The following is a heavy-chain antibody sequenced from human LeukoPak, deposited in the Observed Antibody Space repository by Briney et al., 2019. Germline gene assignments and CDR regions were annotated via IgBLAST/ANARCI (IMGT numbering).Heavy chain of an antibody. V-gene: IGHV4-59*01. CDR3: ARDRYGYYFDY. D-gene: IGHD4-17*01. J-gene: IGHJ4*02. CDR1: GGSISSYY. Sequence: SETLSLTCTVSGGSISSYYWSWIRQPPGKRLEWIGYIYYSGSTNYNPSLKSRVTISVDTSKNQFSLKLSSVTAADTAVYYCARDRYGYYFDYWGQGTLVTVSS. CDR2: IYYSGST.